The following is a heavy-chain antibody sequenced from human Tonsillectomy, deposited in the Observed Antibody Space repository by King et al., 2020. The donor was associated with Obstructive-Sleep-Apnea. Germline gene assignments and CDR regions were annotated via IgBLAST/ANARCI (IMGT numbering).Heavy chain of an antibody. J-gene: IGHJ4*02. Sequence: PLQESGPGLVTPSGTLSLTCAVSGVSITTSNWWAWGRQPPGKGLEWLGQIYETGSTNYSPSLNGRVTISVDKSKNHFSLKLTSVTAADTAVYYCARANYDFLSGPFDFWGQGTLVTVSS. CDR2: IYETGST. CDR1: GVSITTSNW. D-gene: IGHD3-3*01. V-gene: IGHV4-4*02. CDR3: ARANYDFLSGPFDF.